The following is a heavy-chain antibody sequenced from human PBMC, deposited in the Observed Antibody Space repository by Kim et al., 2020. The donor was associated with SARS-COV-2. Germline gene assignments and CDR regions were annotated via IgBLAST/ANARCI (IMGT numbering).Heavy chain of an antibody. V-gene: IGHV4-34*01. CDR2: INHSGST. CDR1: GGSFSGYY. D-gene: IGHD6-13*01. Sequence: SETLSLTCAVYGGSFSGYYWSWIRQPPGKGLEWIGEINHSGSTNYNPSLKSRVTISVDTSKNQFSLKLSSVTAADTAVYYCARGVAADYWGQGTLVTVSS. J-gene: IGHJ4*02. CDR3: ARGVAADY.